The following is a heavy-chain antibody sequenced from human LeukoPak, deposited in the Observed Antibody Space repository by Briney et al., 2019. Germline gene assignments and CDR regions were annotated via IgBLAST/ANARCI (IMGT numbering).Heavy chain of an antibody. CDR1: GVSISSGSHY. V-gene: IGHV4-31*03. CDR3: AASSGVTLGRF. Sequence: SETLSLTCTVSGVSISSGSHYYNWIRQHPGKGLEWIGYIHYTGGTSYNPSLKSRATMSLDTSMNQVSLKLNSLTAADTAVYYCAASSGVTLGRFWGQGTLLIVSS. D-gene: IGHD3-16*01. J-gene: IGHJ4*02. CDR2: IHYTGGT.